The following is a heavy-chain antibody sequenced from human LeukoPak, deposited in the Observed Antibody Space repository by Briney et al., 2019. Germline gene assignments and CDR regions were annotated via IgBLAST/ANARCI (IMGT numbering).Heavy chain of an antibody. V-gene: IGHV3-21*01. Sequence: GGSLRLSCAASGFTFSSYSMNWVRQAPGKGLEWVSSISSSSSYIYYADSVKGRFTISRDNAKNSLYLQMNSLRAEDTAVYYCARVLRGSHFYYYYYMDVWGKGTTVTVSS. J-gene: IGHJ6*03. CDR1: GFTFSSYS. CDR3: ARVLRGSHFYYYYYMDV. CDR2: ISSSSSYI. D-gene: IGHD2-15*01.